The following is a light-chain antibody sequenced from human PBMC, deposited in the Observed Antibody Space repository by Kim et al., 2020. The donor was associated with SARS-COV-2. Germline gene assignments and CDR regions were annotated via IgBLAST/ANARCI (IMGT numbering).Light chain of an antibody. CDR1: SSDVGAYNY. V-gene: IGLV2-11*01. Sequence: QSVLTQPRSVSGSPGQSVTISCTGTSSDVGAYNYVSWYQQHPGKAPKVLIYGVSKRPSGVPDRFSGSKSGNTASLTISGLQADDEADYYCCSYAGRYTYVFGTGTKVTVL. CDR2: GVS. CDR3: CSYAGRYTYV. J-gene: IGLJ1*01.